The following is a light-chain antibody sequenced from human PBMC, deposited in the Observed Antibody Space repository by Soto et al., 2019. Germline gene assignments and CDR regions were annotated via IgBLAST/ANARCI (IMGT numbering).Light chain of an antibody. V-gene: IGLV2-14*01. J-gene: IGLJ2*01. CDR1: SNDVGGYDY. CDR2: EVS. Sequence: QSVLTQPASVSRSPGQSITISCSGTSNDVGGYDYVSWYQQHPGKAPKLVIYEVSNRPSWVSNRFSGSKSGNTASLTISGLQPEDEADYYCNSYTSSSTLVFGGGTKVTVL. CDR3: NSYTSSSTLV.